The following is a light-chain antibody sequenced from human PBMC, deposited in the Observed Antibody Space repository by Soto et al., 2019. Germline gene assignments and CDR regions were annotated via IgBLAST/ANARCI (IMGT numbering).Light chain of an antibody. CDR1: QSVGKNY. Sequence: IVLTQSPGTLSLSPGEGATLSCRASQSVGKNYLAWYQHKSGQAPRLLIHGASNRATGIPERFSGSGSGTDFPLTISRLEPEGFGAYYCQQYGTGPFPFGGGTKVEIK. J-gene: IGKJ4*01. V-gene: IGKV3-20*01. CDR2: GAS. CDR3: QQYGTGPFP.